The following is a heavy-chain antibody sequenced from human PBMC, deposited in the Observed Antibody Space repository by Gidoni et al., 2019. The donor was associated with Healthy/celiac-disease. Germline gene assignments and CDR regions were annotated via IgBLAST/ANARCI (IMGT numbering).Heavy chain of an antibody. Sequence: QVQLQQSGPGLVKPSQTLSLTCAISGDSVSSNSAAWNWIRQSPSRGLEWLGRTYYRSKWYNDYAVSVKSRITINPDTSKNQFSLQLNSVTPEDTAVYYCARDQSDAEGWIAARPSPFDYWGQGTLVTVSS. CDR2: TYYRSKWYN. CDR1: GDSVSSNSAA. D-gene: IGHD6-6*01. CDR3: ARDQSDAEGWIAARPSPFDY. V-gene: IGHV6-1*01. J-gene: IGHJ4*02.